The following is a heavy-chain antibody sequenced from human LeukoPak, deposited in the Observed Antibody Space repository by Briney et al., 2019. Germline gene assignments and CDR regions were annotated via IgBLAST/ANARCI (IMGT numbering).Heavy chain of an antibody. CDR1: GYTFTSYD. CDR2: MNPNSGNT. Sequence: ASVKVSCKASGYTFTSYDINWVRQAPGQGLEWMGWMNPNSGNTGYAQKFQGRVTITRNTSISTAYMELSSLRSEDTAVYYCARGSSSHDYGDYWGQGTLVTVSS. CDR3: ARGSSSHDYGDY. J-gene: IGHJ4*02. V-gene: IGHV1-8*03.